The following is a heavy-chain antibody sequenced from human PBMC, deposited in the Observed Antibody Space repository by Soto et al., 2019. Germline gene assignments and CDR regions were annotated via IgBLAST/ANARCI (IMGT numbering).Heavy chain of an antibody. V-gene: IGHV3-23*01. Sequence: LRLSCAASGFTFSSYAMSWVRQAPGKGLEWVSAISGSGGSTYYADSVKGRFTISRDNSKNTLYLQMNSLRAEDTAVYYCAQGGSGYYYYYGMDVWGQGTTVTVSS. CDR2: ISGSGGST. J-gene: IGHJ6*02. CDR1: GFTFSSYA. CDR3: AQGGSGYYYYYGMDV. D-gene: IGHD3-10*01.